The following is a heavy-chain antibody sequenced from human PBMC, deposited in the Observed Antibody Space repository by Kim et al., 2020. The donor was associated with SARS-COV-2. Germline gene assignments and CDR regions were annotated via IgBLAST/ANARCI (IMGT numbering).Heavy chain of an antibody. CDR1: GGSISSYY. CDR3: ARPPSARHWYFDL. CDR2: IYYSGST. Sequence: SETLSLTCTVSGGSISSYYWSWIRQPPGKGLEWIGYIYYSGSTNYNPSLKSRVTISVDTSKNQFSLKLSSVTAADTAVYYCARPPSARHWYFDLWGRGTLVAVSS. D-gene: IGHD6-6*01. J-gene: IGHJ2*01. V-gene: IGHV4-59*01.